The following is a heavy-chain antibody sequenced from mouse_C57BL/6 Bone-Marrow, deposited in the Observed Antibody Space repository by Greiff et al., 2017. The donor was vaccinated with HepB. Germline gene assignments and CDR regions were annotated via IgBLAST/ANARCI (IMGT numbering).Heavy chain of an antibody. CDR2: IDPNSGGT. Sequence: QVHVKQPGAELVKPGASVKLSCKASGYTFTSYWMHWVKQRPGRGLEWIGRIDPNSGGTKYNEKFKSKATLTVDKPSSTAYMQLSSLTSEDSAVYYCARDYDEGLYAMDYWGQGTSVTVSS. J-gene: IGHJ4*01. CDR1: GYTFTSYW. D-gene: IGHD2-4*01. V-gene: IGHV1-72*01. CDR3: ARDYDEGLYAMDY.